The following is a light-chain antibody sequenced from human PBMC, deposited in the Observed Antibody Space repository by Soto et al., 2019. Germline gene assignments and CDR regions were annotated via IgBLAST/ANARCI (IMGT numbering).Light chain of an antibody. V-gene: IGKV3-15*01. J-gene: IGKJ4*01. CDR1: QSVSSD. CDR3: QQYNDRPLT. CDR2: GAS. Sequence: EIVMTQSPAILSVSPGERATLSCGASQSVSSDLAWYQQKPGQPPRLLIYGASTRATGVPARFSGSGSGTEFTLTISSPKSEDFAVYYCQQYNDRPLTFGGGTKVELK.